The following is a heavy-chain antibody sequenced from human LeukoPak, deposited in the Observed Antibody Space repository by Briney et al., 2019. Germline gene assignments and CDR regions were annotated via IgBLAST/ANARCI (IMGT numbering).Heavy chain of an antibody. CDR2: IRNVGNDK. V-gene: IGHV3-30*02. D-gene: IGHD6-19*01. J-gene: IGHJ4*02. CDR1: GFTFDCCG. Sequence: GGSLRLSCAASGFTFDCCGMHWVRQAPGKGLEWVAFIRNVGNDKYYADSVKGRFFISRDNSENTLSLQMNSLRSEDTAVYYCAMGVGAPEDLAVAADFDYWGQGTLVTVSS. CDR3: AMGVGAPEDLAVAADFDY.